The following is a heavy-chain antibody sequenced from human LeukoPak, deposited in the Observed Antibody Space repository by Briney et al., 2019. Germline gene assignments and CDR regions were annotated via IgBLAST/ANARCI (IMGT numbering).Heavy chain of an antibody. CDR3: ARDAASDYGYYFDY. Sequence: PGGSLRLSCAASGFTFSTYSMIWVRQAPGKGLEWVSYISSSGSTIYYADSVQGRFTISRDNAKNSLYLQMNSVRVEDTAVYYCARDAASDYGYYFDYWGQGTLVTVSS. D-gene: IGHD4-17*01. CDR1: GFTFSTYS. J-gene: IGHJ4*02. CDR2: ISSSGSTI. V-gene: IGHV3-48*04.